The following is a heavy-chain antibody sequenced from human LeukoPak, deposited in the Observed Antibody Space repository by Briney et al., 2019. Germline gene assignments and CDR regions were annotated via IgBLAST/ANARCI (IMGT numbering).Heavy chain of an antibody. CDR1: GYTFTSYG. V-gene: IGHV1-18*01. Sequence: ASVKVSCKASGYTFTSYGISWVRQAPGQGLEWMGWISAYNGNTNYAQKLQGRVTMTTDTSTSTAYMELRSLRSDDTAVYYCASRQGYCSSTSCFFHDAFDIWGQGTMVTVSS. D-gene: IGHD2-2*01. CDR2: ISAYNGNT. CDR3: ASRQGYCSSTSCFFHDAFDI. J-gene: IGHJ3*02.